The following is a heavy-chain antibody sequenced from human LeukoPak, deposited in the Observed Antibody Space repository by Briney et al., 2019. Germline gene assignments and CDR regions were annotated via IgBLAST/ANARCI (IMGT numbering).Heavy chain of an antibody. CDR3: ARDRLYGDYYSGVGGGVVLWFDP. CDR1: GFTFSSYS. CDR2: ISSSSNYI. V-gene: IGHV3-21*01. J-gene: IGHJ5*02. D-gene: IGHD4-17*01. Sequence: PGGSLRLSCAASGFTFSSYSMNWVRQAPGKGLEWVSSISSSSNYIYYADSVKGRFTISRDNAKNSLYLQMNSLRAEDTAGYYCARDRLYGDYYSGVGGGVVLWFDPWGQGTLVTVSS.